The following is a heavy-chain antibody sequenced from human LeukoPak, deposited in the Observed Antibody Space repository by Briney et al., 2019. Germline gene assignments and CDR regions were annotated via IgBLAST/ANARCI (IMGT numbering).Heavy chain of an antibody. CDR2: ISYDGSNK. V-gene: IGHV3-30*03. J-gene: IGHJ3*02. CDR3: TTDSIAARSDAFDI. Sequence: GGSLRLSCAASGFTFSSYGMHWVRQAPGKGLEWVAVISYDGSNKYYADSVKGRFTISRDNSKNTLYLQMNSLKTEDTAVYYCTTDSIAARSDAFDIWGQGTMVTVSS. CDR1: GFTFSSYG. D-gene: IGHD6-6*01.